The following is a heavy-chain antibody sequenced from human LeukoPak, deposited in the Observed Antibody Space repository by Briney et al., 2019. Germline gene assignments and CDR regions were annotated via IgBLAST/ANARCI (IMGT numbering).Heavy chain of an antibody. D-gene: IGHD6-13*01. Sequence: PSETLSLTCTVSGGSISSYYWSWIRQPPGKGLGWIGYIYYSGSTNYNPSLKSRVTISVDTSKNQFSLKLSSVTAADTAVYYCARDYSMYSSSWYFDYWGQGTLVTVSS. CDR3: ARDYSMYSSSWYFDY. J-gene: IGHJ4*02. V-gene: IGHV4-59*12. CDR2: IYYSGST. CDR1: GGSISSYY.